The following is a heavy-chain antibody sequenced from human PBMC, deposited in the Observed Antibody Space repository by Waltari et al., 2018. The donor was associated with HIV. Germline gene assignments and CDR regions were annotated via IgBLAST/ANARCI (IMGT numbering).Heavy chain of an antibody. D-gene: IGHD4-4*01. CDR2: ISSSSSTI. Sequence: EVQLVESGGGLVQPGGSLRLSCAASGFTFNMYSMNWVRQAPGKGLEWVSYISSSSSTIYYADSVKGRFTVSRDNAKNSLYLQMNSLRAEDTAVYYCARAFFYNSWFDPWGQGTLVTVSS. J-gene: IGHJ5*02. V-gene: IGHV3-48*01. CDR3: ARAFFYNSWFDP. CDR1: GFTFNMYS.